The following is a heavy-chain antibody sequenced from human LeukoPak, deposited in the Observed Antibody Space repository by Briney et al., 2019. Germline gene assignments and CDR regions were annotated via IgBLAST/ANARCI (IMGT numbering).Heavy chain of an antibody. CDR2: IYYSGSS. Sequence: SETLSLTCTVSGGSINNGGYYWSWIRQHPGKGLEWIGYIYYSGSSYHNPSLRSRVTISVDTSKNHFSLKLSSVTAADTAVYYCASSYYYDSRGHWDWFDPWGQGTLVTVSS. CDR3: ASSYYYDSRGHWDWFDP. D-gene: IGHD3-22*01. J-gene: IGHJ5*02. V-gene: IGHV4-31*03. CDR1: GGSINNGGYY.